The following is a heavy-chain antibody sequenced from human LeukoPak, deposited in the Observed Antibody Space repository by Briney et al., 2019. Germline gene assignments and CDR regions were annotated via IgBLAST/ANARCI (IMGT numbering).Heavy chain of an antibody. CDR2: IYYSGST. J-gene: IGHJ4*02. Sequence: SETLSLTCTVSGGSISSYYWSWIRQPPGKGLEWIGYIYYSGSTNYNPSLKRRVTISVDTSKNQFSLKLSSVTAADTAEYYCARVHCSSTSCYVDYWGQGTLVTVSS. D-gene: IGHD2-2*01. CDR3: ARVHCSSTSCYVDY. CDR1: GGSISSYY. V-gene: IGHV4-59*01.